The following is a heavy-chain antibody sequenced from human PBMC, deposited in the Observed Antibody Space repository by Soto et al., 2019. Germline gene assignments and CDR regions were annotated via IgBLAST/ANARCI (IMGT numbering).Heavy chain of an antibody. CDR2: ISYDGSNK. D-gene: IGHD3-3*01. V-gene: IGHV3-30-3*01. CDR3: ARDPNFWSGYDVRYFDY. Sequence: GGSLRLSCAASGFTFSSYAMHWVRQAPGKGLEWVAVISYDGSNKYHADSVKGRFTISRDNSKNTLYLQMNSLRAEDTAVYYCARDPNFWSGYDVRYFDYWGQGTLVTVSS. CDR1: GFTFSSYA. J-gene: IGHJ4*02.